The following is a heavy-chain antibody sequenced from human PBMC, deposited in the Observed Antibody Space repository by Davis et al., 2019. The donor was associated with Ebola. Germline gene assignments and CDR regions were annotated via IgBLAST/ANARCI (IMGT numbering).Heavy chain of an antibody. CDR3: GKDPNGDFFGAFDF. Sequence: PGGSLRLSCEASGFTFSRYGMHWVRQAPGKGLEWVSTSLGSGQTFYADSVKGRFTISRDNSKNTVYLQMNSLRAGDAAVYYCGKDPNGDFFGAFDFWGQGTMVTVSS. CDR2: SLGSGQT. CDR1: GFTFSRYG. J-gene: IGHJ3*01. D-gene: IGHD4-17*01. V-gene: IGHV3-23*01.